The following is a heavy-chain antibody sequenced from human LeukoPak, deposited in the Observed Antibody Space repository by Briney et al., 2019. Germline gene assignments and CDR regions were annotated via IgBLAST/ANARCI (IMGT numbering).Heavy chain of an antibody. CDR3: ARSPGPRDYGDTVNAYDL. CDR2: IHHDGRT. J-gene: IGHJ3*01. D-gene: IGHD4-17*01. CDR1: GGSLSGYY. V-gene: IGHV4-34*01. Sequence: SETLSLTSAVSGGSLSGYYWSWIRQSPGKGLEWMGDIHHDGRTKYKSSFKSRVTIFLDSSKNEVSLRLSPVTPADTALYFCARSPGPRDYGDTVNAYDLWGQGTMVTVAP.